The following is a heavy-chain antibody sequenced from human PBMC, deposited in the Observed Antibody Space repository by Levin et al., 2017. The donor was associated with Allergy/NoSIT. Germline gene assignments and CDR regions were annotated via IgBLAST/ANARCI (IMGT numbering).Heavy chain of an antibody. V-gene: IGHV3-11*06. Sequence: GESLKISCAASGFRFSYYYMSWIRQVPGKGLEWVSYISVSGRETNYADVVKGRFTISRDNAKNSLSLQMNGLRVDDSAVYYCAREGFWTDWGQGTLVTVSS. CDR1: GFRFSYYY. D-gene: IGHD3/OR15-3a*01. J-gene: IGHJ4*02. CDR3: AREGFWTD. CDR2: ISVSGRET.